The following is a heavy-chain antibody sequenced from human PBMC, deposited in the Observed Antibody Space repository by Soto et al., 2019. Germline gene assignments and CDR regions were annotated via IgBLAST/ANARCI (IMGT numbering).Heavy chain of an antibody. J-gene: IGHJ6*02. D-gene: IGHD3-10*01. CDR1: GFTFSSYD. CDR2: IGTAGDT. Sequence: EVQLVESGGGLVQPGGSLRLSCAASGFTFSSYDMHWVRQATGKGLEWVSAIGTAGDTYYPGSVKGRFTISRENAKNSLYLQMNSLRAEDTAVYYCARVRGPMVRGVIRYGMDVWGQGTTVTVSS. CDR3: ARVRGPMVRGVIRYGMDV. V-gene: IGHV3-13*01.